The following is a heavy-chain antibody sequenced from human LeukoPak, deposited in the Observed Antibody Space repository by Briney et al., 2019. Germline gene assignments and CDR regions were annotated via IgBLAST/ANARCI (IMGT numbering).Heavy chain of an antibody. V-gene: IGHV1-69*13. CDR2: IIPIFGTA. CDR1: GYTFTSYG. D-gene: IGHD6-13*01. J-gene: IGHJ4*02. CDR3: AREGAAAGIFDY. Sequence: SVKVSCKASGYTFTSYGISWVRQAPGQGLEWMGGIIPIFGTANYAQKFQGRVTITADESTSTAYMELSSLRSEDTAVYYCAREGAAAGIFDYWGQGTLVTVSS.